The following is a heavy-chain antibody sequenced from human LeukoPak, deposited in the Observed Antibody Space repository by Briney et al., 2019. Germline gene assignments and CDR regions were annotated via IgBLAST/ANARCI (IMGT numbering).Heavy chain of an antibody. CDR3: ARGIYSSGWSYFDY. V-gene: IGHV3-23*01. J-gene: IGHJ4*01. CDR1: GFSFTNYA. CDR2: MKGGGET. D-gene: IGHD6-19*01. Sequence: GGSLRLSCAASGFSFTNYAMSWVRQAPAGGPEWLSSMKGGGETFYADSVKGRFTISTDNSKNTLYLQMNSLRAEDTAVYYCARGIYSSGWSYFDYWGHGTLVTVSS.